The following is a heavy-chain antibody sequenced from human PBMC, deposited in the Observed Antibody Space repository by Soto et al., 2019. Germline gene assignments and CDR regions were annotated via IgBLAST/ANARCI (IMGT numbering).Heavy chain of an antibody. CDR3: TRDFQGPLDYGMDV. CDR1: GFTFSSYW. J-gene: IGHJ6*02. CDR2: VKYDGSQT. Sequence: AGGSLRLSCADPGFTFSSYWMSWVRQAPGQGLEWVANVKYDGSQTYYVGSVKGRFTISRDNAKNSLYLQMNSLRAEDTAVYYCTRDFQGPLDYGMDVWGQGTTVTSP. D-gene: IGHD1-1*01. V-gene: IGHV3-7*01.